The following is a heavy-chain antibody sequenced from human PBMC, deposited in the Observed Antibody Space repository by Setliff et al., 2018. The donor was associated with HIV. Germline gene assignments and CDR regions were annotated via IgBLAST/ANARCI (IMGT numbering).Heavy chain of an antibody. CDR3: AKDWDPSVLPEGSFDY. Sequence: PGGSLRLSCAASGFTFSSFAMTWVRQAPGKGLEWVSSISASATSVYNADSVKGLFTISRDNSKNILYVQMNSLRVEDTSVYYCAKDWDPSVLPEGSFDYWGQGTRVTVAS. J-gene: IGHJ4*02. V-gene: IGHV3-23*01. CDR2: ISASATSV. CDR1: GFTFSSFA. D-gene: IGHD1-26*01.